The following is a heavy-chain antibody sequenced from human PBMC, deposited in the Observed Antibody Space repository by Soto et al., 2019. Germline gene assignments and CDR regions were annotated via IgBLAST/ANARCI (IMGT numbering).Heavy chain of an antibody. J-gene: IGHJ5*02. Sequence: EVQLLESGGGLVQPGGSLRLSCAASGFTFSSYAMSWVRQAPGKGLEWVSAISGSGGSTYYADSVKGRFTISRDNSKNTLYLQMNSLRAEDTAVYYCAKPPSSSWFPGGVWFDPWGQGTLVTVSS. CDR3: AKPPSSSWFPGGVWFDP. D-gene: IGHD6-13*01. CDR2: ISGSGGST. V-gene: IGHV3-23*01. CDR1: GFTFSSYA.